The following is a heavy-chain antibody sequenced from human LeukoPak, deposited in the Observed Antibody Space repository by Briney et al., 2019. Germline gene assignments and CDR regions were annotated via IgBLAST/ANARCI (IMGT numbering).Heavy chain of an antibody. J-gene: IGHJ4*02. V-gene: IGHV4-61*02. CDR2: IYTSGST. Sequence: SQTLSLTCTVSGGSISSGSYYWSWIRQPAGKGLEWIGRIYTSGSTNYNPSLKSRVTISVDTSKNQFSLKLSSVTAADTAVYYCAREKWELLPCFDYWGQGTLVTVSS. CDR1: GGSISSGSYY. CDR3: AREKWELLPCFDY. D-gene: IGHD1-26*01.